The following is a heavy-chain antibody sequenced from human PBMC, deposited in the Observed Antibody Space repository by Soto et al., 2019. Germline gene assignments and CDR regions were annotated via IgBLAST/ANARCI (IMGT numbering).Heavy chain of an antibody. CDR3: ARGVVTENPYDY. V-gene: IGHV3-30-3*01. CDR2: ISYDGSNK. Sequence: QMQLVESGGGVVQPGRSLRLSCAASAFTFSRYAMHWVRQAPGKGLEWVAVISYDGSNKYYADSVKGRFTISRDNSKNTLYLHMKSLRAEDTAVYYCARGVVTENPYDYWGQGTLVTVSS. J-gene: IGHJ4*02. CDR1: AFTFSRYA. D-gene: IGHD3-3*01.